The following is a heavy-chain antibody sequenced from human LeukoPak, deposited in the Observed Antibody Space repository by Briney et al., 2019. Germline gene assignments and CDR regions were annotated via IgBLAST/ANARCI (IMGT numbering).Heavy chain of an antibody. Sequence: SETLSLTCTVSGGSISSYYWSWIRQPPGKGLEWIGYIFYTGSTNYNPSLKSRVTISVLTSKNRFSLKLSSVTAADTAVYYCARGGSSWYADYWGQGTLVTVSS. D-gene: IGHD6-13*01. J-gene: IGHJ4*02. V-gene: IGHV4-59*01. CDR1: GGSISSYY. CDR2: IFYTGST. CDR3: ARGGSSWYADY.